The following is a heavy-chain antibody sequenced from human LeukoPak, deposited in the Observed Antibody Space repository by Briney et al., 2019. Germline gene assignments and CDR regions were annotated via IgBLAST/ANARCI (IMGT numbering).Heavy chain of an antibody. CDR3: ASSCSSTSCLDAFDI. Sequence: GGSLRLSCAASGFTFSDYYMSWIRQAPGKGLEWVSYISSSGSTIYYADSVKGRFTISRDNAKNSLYLQMNSLRAEDTAVYYCASSCSSTSCLDAFDIWGQGTMVTVSS. V-gene: IGHV3-11*01. J-gene: IGHJ3*02. CDR1: GFTFSDYY. CDR2: ISSSGSTI. D-gene: IGHD2-2*01.